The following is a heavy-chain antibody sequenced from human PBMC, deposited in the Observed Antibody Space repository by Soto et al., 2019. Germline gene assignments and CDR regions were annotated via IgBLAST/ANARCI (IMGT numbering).Heavy chain of an antibody. CDR2: INTDNGNT. J-gene: IGHJ6*02. CDR1: GYTFTNSG. V-gene: IGHV1-18*01. CDR3: ARDQCITTFGVHSMYYYGMDV. Sequence: GASVKVSCKASGYTFTNSGMIWVRQAPGQGLEWLGWINTDNGNTNYAQHLQGRVTLTTDTSTSTAYMDLRSLRSDDTAVYYCARDQCITTFGVHSMYYYGMDVCG. D-gene: IGHD3-3*01.